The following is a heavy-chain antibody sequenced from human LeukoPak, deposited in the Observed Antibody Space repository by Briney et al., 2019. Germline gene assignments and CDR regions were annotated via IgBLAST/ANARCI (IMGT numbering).Heavy chain of an antibody. CDR2: IIPIFGTA. Sequence: SVNVSCKASGGTFSSYAISWVRQAPGQGLEWMGGIIPIFGTANYAQKFQGRVTITADESTSTAYMELSSLRSEDTAVYYCARDEADGSVNYYYYYGMDVWGQGTTVTVSS. CDR3: ARDEADGSVNYYYYYGMDV. J-gene: IGHJ6*02. CDR1: GGTFSSYA. D-gene: IGHD3-10*01. V-gene: IGHV1-69*13.